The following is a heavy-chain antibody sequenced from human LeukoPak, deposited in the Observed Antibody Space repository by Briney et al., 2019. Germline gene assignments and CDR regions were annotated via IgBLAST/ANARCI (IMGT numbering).Heavy chain of an antibody. CDR3: ARGTYYYGSGSYRYYYYYMDV. D-gene: IGHD3-10*01. V-gene: IGHV1-8*01. CDR1: GYTFTSYD. CDR2: MNPNSGNT. J-gene: IGHJ6*03. Sequence: GASVKVSCKASGYTFTSYDINWVRQATGQGLEWMGWMNPNSGNTGYAQKFQGRVTMTRNTSISTAYMELSSLRSEDTAVYYCARGTYYYGSGSYRYYYYYMDVWGKGTTVTISS.